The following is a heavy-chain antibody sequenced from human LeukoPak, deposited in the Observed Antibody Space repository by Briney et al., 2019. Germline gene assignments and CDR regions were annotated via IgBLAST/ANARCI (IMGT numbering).Heavy chain of an antibody. D-gene: IGHD3-9*01. CDR3: AKELDLLRYFDWLSARVPSGDFDY. CDR1: GFTFSSYA. J-gene: IGHJ4*02. CDR2: ISYDGSNK. V-gene: IGHV3-30-3*01. Sequence: GGSLRLSCAASGFTFSSYAMHWVRQAPGKGLEWVAVISYDGSNKYYADSVKGRFTISRDNSKNTLYLQMNSLRAEDTAVYYCAKELDLLRYFDWLSARVPSGDFDYWGQGTLVTVSS.